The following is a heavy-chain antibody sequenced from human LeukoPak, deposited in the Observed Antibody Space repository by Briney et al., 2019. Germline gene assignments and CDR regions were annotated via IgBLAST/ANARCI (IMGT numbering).Heavy chain of an antibody. CDR3: AREYGDYPDTWVY. J-gene: IGHJ4*02. V-gene: IGHV1-18*01. CDR1: GYIFTGYG. CDR2: SSTYNGDT. Sequence: ASVKVSCKASGYIFTGYGISWVRQAPGQGLEWMGWSSTYNGDTNYAQKLQGRVTMTTDTSTSTAYMELRSLRSDDTAVYYCAREYGDYPDTWVYWGQGTLVTVSS. D-gene: IGHD4-17*01.